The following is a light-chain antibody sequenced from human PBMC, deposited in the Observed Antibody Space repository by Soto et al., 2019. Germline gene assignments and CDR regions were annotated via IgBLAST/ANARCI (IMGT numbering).Light chain of an antibody. CDR3: CSYAGGSTYVV. CDR1: SSDVGSYNL. V-gene: IGLV2-23*01. J-gene: IGLJ2*01. Sequence: QSALTQPASVSGSPGQSITISCTGTSSDVGSYNLVSWYQQRPGKGPKVMIYEGSKRPSGVSNRFSGSKSGNTASLTISEIQAEDEADYYCCSYAGGSTYVVFGGGTKLTVL. CDR2: EGS.